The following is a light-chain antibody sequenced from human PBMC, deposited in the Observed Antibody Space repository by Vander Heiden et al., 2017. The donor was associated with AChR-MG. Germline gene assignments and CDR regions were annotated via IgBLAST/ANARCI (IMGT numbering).Light chain of an antibody. CDR1: KLGDKY. V-gene: IGLV3-1*01. CDR3: QAWGSGTVV. CDR2: QDR. Sequence: SYDLTQPPSVSVSPGQPASITCSGTKLGDKYASWYQQKPGQSPVLVIYQDRKRPSGIPERFSGSNSGNTATLTISGTQAMDEADYYCQAWGSGTVVFGGGTKLTVL. J-gene: IGLJ2*01.